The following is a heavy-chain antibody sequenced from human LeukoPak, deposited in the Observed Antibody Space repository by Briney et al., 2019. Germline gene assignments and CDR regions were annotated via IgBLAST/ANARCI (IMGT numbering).Heavy chain of an antibody. CDR1: GGSISSGDYY. D-gene: IGHD6-13*01. CDR3: ARDVGGVYYYMDV. CDR2: IYYSGST. Sequence: SETLSLTCTVSGGSISSGDYYWSWIRQPPGKGLEWIGYIYYSGSTYYNPSLKSRVTISVDTSKNQFSLKLSSVTAADTAVYYCARDVGGVYYYMDVWGKGTTVTVSS. V-gene: IGHV4-30-4*02. J-gene: IGHJ6*03.